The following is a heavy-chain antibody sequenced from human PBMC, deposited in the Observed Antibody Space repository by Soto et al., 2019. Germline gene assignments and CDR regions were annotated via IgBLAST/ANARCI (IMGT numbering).Heavy chain of an antibody. CDR3: AKTITTPAVSSYSRDSTGRGAIIAY. V-gene: IGHV3-30*18. J-gene: IGHJ4*02. CDR2: VSYDGNNE. D-gene: IGHD3-3*01. CDR1: GFTFSSYG. Sequence: QVQLVESGGGVVQPGRSLRLSCAASGFTFSSYGMHWVRQAPGQGLEWVAVVSYDGNNEYYADSVKDRFTISRDNSKNTLYLQMNSLRAEDTAMYYCAKTITTPAVSSYSRDSTGRGAIIAYWGQGTLVIVSS.